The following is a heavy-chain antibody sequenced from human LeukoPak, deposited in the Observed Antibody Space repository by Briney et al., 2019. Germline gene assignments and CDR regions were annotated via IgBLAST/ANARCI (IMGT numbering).Heavy chain of an antibody. Sequence: GGSLRLSCAASGFTVSSNYMSWVRQAPGKGLEWVSVIYSGGSTYYADSVKGRFTISRDNSKNTLYLQMNSLRAEDTAVYYCVRDGSTSGNWYFDLWGRGTLVTVSS. CDR1: GFTVSSNY. CDR3: VRDGSTSGNWYFDL. J-gene: IGHJ2*01. D-gene: IGHD2-2*01. CDR2: IYSGGST. V-gene: IGHV3-53*01.